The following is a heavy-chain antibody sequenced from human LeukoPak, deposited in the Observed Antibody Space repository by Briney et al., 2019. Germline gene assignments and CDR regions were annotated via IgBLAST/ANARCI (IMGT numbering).Heavy chain of an antibody. CDR1: GGALSSRNYY. CDR3: ARAMSIAARLQTIFDY. D-gene: IGHD6-6*01. Sequence: SETLSLTCTVYGGALSSRNYYCGWIRQPPGKGLEWIGCLYFSANTYYNPSLKSRVTISVDTSKNQFSLNLTSVTAADTAVYYCARAMSIAARLQTIFDYWGQGTLVTVSS. V-gene: IGHV4-39*07. J-gene: IGHJ4*02. CDR2: LYFSANT.